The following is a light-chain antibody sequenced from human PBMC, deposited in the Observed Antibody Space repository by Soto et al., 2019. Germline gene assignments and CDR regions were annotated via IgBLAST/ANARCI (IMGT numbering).Light chain of an antibody. J-gene: IGKJ4*01. CDR1: QSVSSD. CDR2: RAS. CDR3: QQYNSWPLT. V-gene: IGKV3-15*01. Sequence: EIVMTQSPVTLSVSPGERATLSCRASQSVSSDLAWYQQKFGQAPRLLIYRASTGATGIPARFSGSGSGTEFTLTISSLQSEAFAIYYCQQYNSWPLTFGGGTKVEIK.